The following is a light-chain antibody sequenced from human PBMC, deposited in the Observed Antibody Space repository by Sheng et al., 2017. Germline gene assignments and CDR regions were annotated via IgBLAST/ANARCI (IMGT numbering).Light chain of an antibody. CDR1: QGVDNY. Sequence: DIQMTQSPSSVSASVGDRVTITCRASQGVDNYLAWYQQKPGKVPKLLIYDVSTLQSGVPSRFSGSGSGTDFTLTISSLQPEDVAIYYCQNYHSAPRTFGQGTKVEI. CDR3: QNYHSAPRT. V-gene: IGKV1-27*01. J-gene: IGKJ1*01. CDR2: DVS.